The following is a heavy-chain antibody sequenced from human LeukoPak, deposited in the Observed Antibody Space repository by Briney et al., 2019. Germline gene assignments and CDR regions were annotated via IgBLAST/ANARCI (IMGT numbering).Heavy chain of an antibody. Sequence: GASVKVSCKASGYTFIGYYVHWVRQAPGHGLEWMGWINPNSGGTNYAQKFQGRVTMTRDTSISTAYMELSRLRSDDTDVYYCARASGAVAGTGLFDYWGQGTLVTVSS. J-gene: IGHJ4*02. V-gene: IGHV1-2*02. CDR1: GYTFIGYY. CDR3: ARASGAVAGTGLFDY. CDR2: INPNSGGT. D-gene: IGHD6-19*01.